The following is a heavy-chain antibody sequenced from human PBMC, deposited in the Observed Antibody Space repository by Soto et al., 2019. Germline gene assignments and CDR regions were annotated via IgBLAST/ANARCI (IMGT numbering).Heavy chain of an antibody. Sequence: SETLSLTCTVSGGSISSYYWSWIRQPPGKGLEWIGYIYHSGGTYYNPSLKSRVTISVDRSKNQFSLKLSSVTAADTAVYYCARTESGTFDPWGQGTLVTVSS. V-gene: IGHV4-59*12. CDR1: GGSISSYY. CDR2: IYHSGGT. J-gene: IGHJ5*02. CDR3: ARTESGTFDP. D-gene: IGHD1-7*01.